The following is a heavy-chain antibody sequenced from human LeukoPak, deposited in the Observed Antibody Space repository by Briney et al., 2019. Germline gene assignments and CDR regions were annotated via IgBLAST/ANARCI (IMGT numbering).Heavy chain of an antibody. V-gene: IGHV1-69*05. D-gene: IGHD6-19*01. CDR2: IIPIFGTA. CDR1: GGTFSSYA. CDR3: ARGGYSSGWYLNWFDP. J-gene: IGHJ5*02. Sequence: SVKVSCKASGGTFSSYAISWARQAPGQGLEWMGGIIPIFGTANYAQKFQGRVTITTDESTSTAYMELSSLRSEDTAVYYCARGGYSSGWYLNWFDPWGQGTLVTVSS.